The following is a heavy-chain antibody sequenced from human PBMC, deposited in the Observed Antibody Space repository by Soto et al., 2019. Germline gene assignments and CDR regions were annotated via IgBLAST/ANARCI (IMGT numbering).Heavy chain of an antibody. Sequence: PGGSLRLSCAASGFTFSSYWMSWVRQAPGKGLEWVANIKQDGSEKYYVDSVKGRFTISRDNAKNSLYLQMNSLRAEDTAVYYCARALHSGYDLIPSYFDYWGQGTLVTVSS. CDR3: ARALHSGYDLIPSYFDY. CDR2: IKQDGSEK. D-gene: IGHD5-12*01. CDR1: GFTFSSYW. V-gene: IGHV3-7*01. J-gene: IGHJ4*02.